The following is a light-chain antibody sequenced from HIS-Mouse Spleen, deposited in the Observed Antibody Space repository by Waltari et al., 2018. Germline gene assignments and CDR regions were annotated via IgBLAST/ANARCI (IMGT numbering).Light chain of an antibody. CDR1: SSDVGSYNL. V-gene: IGLV2-23*01. Sequence: QSALTQPASVSGSPGQSITISCTGTSSDVGSYNLVSWYQQHPGKAPKLRIYEGSKRPSGGSNRFSGSKSGNTASLTISGLQAEDEADYYCCSYAVSSTWVFGGGTKLTVL. CDR2: EGS. CDR3: CSYAVSSTWV. J-gene: IGLJ3*02.